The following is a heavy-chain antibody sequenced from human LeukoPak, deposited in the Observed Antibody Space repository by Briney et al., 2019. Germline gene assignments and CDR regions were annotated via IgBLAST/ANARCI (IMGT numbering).Heavy chain of an antibody. J-gene: IGHJ4*02. CDR2: INSAGDNI. V-gene: IGHV3-48*04. CDR3: ATSRVFDY. Sequence: GRSLRLSCAASGFSFSRFGMHWVRQAPGKGLEWLSFINSAGDNIYYADSVKGRFAISRDNAKKTLYLEMNSLRMEDTAIYYCATSRVFDYWGQGTLVTVSS. CDR1: GFSFSRFG.